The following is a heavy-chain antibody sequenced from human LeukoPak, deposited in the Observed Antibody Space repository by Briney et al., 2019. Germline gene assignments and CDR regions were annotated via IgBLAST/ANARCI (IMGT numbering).Heavy chain of an antibody. Sequence: ASVKVSCKASGYTFTNYGISWVRQAPGQGLEWMGWISAYNGNTNYAQKLQGRVTMTTDTSTSTAYMELRSLRSDDTAVYYCARGDYVWGSYVLDYWGQGTLVTVSS. CDR1: GYTFTNYG. CDR3: ARGDYVWGSYVLDY. J-gene: IGHJ4*02. D-gene: IGHD3-16*01. CDR2: ISAYNGNT. V-gene: IGHV1-18*01.